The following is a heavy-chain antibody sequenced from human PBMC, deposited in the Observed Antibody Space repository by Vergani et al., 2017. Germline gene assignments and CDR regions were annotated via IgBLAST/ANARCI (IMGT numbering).Heavy chain of an antibody. Sequence: QVQLVQSGAEVKKPGSSVKVSCKASGGTFSSYAISWVRQAPGQGLEWMGGIIPIFGTANYAQKSQGRVTITADESTSTAYMELSSLRSDDTAVYYCARLHYYDSSGYYYPNYYYYMDVWGKGTTVTVSS. CDR1: GGTFSSYA. D-gene: IGHD3-22*01. CDR2: IIPIFGTA. CDR3: ARLHYYDSSGYYYPNYYYYMDV. V-gene: IGHV1-69*01. J-gene: IGHJ6*03.